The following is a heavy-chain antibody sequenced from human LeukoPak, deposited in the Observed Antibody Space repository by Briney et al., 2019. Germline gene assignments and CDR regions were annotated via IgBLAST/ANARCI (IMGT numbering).Heavy chain of an antibody. Sequence: KSSETLSLTCTVSGGSMSPYHWGWIRQPPGKGLEWIGEINHSGSTNYNPSLKSRVTISVDTSKNQFSLKLSSVTAADTAVYYCARNSHYYDSSGFNYWGQGSLVTVSS. J-gene: IGHJ4*02. D-gene: IGHD3-22*01. CDR1: GGSMSPYH. CDR2: INHSGST. CDR3: ARNSHYYDSSGFNY. V-gene: IGHV4-34*01.